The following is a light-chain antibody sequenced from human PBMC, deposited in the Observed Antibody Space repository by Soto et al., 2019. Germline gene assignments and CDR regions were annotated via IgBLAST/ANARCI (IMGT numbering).Light chain of an antibody. CDR3: QQSYSTPYT. J-gene: IGKJ2*01. V-gene: IGKV1-39*01. Sequence: DIQMTQSPSSLSASVGARVTITCRASQSISSYLNWYQQKPGKAPKLLISAASSLQSGVPSRFSGSGSGTDFTLTISSLQPDDFATYYCQQSYSTPYTFGQGTKLEIK. CDR2: AAS. CDR1: QSISSY.